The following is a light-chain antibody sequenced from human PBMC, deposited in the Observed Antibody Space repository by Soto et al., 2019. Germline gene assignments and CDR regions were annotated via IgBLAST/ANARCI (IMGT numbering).Light chain of an antibody. Sequence: IVMTQSPYTLSVSPGERATLSCRASQSVSTNLAWYQQKPGQAPRLLIYGASTRATGFPARFSGSGSGTEFTLTISSLQSQDIAVYYCQQYNYWPPITFGQGTRLEI. CDR3: QQYNYWPPIT. CDR1: QSVSTN. V-gene: IGKV3-15*01. J-gene: IGKJ5*01. CDR2: GAS.